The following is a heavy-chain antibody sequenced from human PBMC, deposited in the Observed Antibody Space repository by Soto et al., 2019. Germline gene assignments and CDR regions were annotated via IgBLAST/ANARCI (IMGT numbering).Heavy chain of an antibody. CDR2: INHSGST. Sequence: PENLSHTYAVYGGSFSGCYWSWSRQPPGKGLEWIGEINHSGSTNYNPSLKSRVTISVDTSKNQFSLKLSSVTAADTAVYYCERGTPRGVVGPAAIRGAWFEPWGQGTLVNV. CDR3: ERGTPRGVVGPAAIRGAWFEP. CDR1: GGSFSGCY. J-gene: IGHJ5*02. D-gene: IGHD2-2*02. V-gene: IGHV4-34*01.